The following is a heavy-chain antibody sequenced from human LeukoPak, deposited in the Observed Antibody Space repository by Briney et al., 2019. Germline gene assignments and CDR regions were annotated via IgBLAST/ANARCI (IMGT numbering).Heavy chain of an antibody. V-gene: IGHV3-7*01. D-gene: IGHD4-23*01. J-gene: IGHJ4*02. Sequence: GGSLRLSCAASGFSFSSYWMSWMRQAPGKGLEWVANIKFDGNEEYYGDSVKGRFTISRDNAKNSLYLQLNSLRVEDTAVYYCKSGGAAPRSFDYWGQGTLVTVSP. CDR2: IKFDGNEE. CDR1: GFSFSSYW. CDR3: KSGGAAPRSFDY.